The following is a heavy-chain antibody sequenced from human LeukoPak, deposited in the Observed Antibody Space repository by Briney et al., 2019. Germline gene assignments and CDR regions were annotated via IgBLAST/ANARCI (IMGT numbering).Heavy chain of an antibody. CDR1: GGSFSGYY. CDR3: ATLTGGDDAFDI. V-gene: IGHV4-34*01. Sequence: PSETLSLTCAVYGGSFSGYYWSWIRQPPGKGLEWIGEINHSGSTNYDPSLKSRVTISVDTSKNQFSLKLSSVTAADTAVYYCATLTGGDDAFDIWGQGTMVTASS. D-gene: IGHD4-23*01. CDR2: INHSGST. J-gene: IGHJ3*02.